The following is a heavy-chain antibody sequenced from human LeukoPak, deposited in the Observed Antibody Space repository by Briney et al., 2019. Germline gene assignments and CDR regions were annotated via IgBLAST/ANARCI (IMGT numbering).Heavy chain of an antibody. V-gene: IGHV3-30*02. CDR1: GFTFSSYG. CDR2: IRYDGSNK. J-gene: IGHJ4*02. Sequence: GGSLRLSCAASGFTFSSYGMHWVRQAPGKGLEWVAFIRYDGSNKYYADSVKGRFTISRENSKNTLYLQMNSLRAEDTAVYYCAKDGYPGYYGSGSYSYYFDYWGQGTLVTVSS. D-gene: IGHD3-10*01. CDR3: AKDGYPGYYGSGSYSYYFDY.